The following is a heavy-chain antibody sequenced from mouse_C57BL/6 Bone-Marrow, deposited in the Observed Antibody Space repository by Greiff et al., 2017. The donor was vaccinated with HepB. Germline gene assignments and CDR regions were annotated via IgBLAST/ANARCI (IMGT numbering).Heavy chain of an antibody. Sequence: EVMLVESGGDLVKPGGSLKLSCAASGFTFSSYGMSWVRQTPDKRLEWVATISSGGRYTYYPDSVKGRFTISRDNAKNTLYLQMISLKSEDTAMYYCARRSYYYYYYAMDYWGQGTSVTVSS. J-gene: IGHJ4*01. CDR3: ARRSYYYYYYAMDY. CDR2: ISSGGRYT. V-gene: IGHV5-6*02. CDR1: GFTFSSYG. D-gene: IGHD1-1*01.